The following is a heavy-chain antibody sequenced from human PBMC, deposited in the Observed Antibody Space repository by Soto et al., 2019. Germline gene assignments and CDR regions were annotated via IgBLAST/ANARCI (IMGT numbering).Heavy chain of an antibody. CDR3: ARDLGASGSYYTDY. D-gene: IGHD3-10*01. CDR2: ISPYKGNT. Sequence: VSCKASGYTFSSIGISWVRQAPGQGLEWMGWISPYKGNTHYAQGLQGRVTMTTDTSTSTAYMELRSLRSDDTAVYYCARDLGASGSYYTDYWGQGTLVTVSS. V-gene: IGHV1-18*01. J-gene: IGHJ4*02. CDR1: GYTFSSIG.